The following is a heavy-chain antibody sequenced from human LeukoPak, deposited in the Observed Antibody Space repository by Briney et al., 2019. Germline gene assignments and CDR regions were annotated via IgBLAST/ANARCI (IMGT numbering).Heavy chain of an antibody. J-gene: IGHJ3*02. V-gene: IGHV3-48*03. D-gene: IGHD3-10*01. Sequence: GGSLRLSCAGSGFTFSSYEMNWVRQAPGKGLEWVSYISSSGSTIYYADSVKGRFTISRDNAKNSLYLQMNSLRAEDTAVYYCARVVWFGGHDAFDIWGQGTMVTVSS. CDR1: GFTFSSYE. CDR2: ISSSGSTI. CDR3: ARVVWFGGHDAFDI.